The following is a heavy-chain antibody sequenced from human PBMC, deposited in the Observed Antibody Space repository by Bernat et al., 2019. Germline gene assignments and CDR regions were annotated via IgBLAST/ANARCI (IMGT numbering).Heavy chain of an antibody. CDR1: GGSVSSGSYY. CDR3: ARTTWIQLSGAFDI. D-gene: IGHD5-18*01. V-gene: IGHV4-61*01. CDR2: IYYSGST. J-gene: IGHJ3*02. Sequence: QVQLQESGPGLVKPSETLSLTCTVSGGSVSSGSYYWSWIRQPPGKGLEWIGYIYYSGSTNYNPSLKSRVTISVDTSKNQFSLKLSSVTAADTAVYYCARTTWIQLSGAFDIWGQGTMVTVSS.